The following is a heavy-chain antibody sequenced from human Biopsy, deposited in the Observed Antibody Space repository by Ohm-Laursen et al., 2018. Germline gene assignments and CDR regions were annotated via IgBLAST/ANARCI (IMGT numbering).Heavy chain of an antibody. J-gene: IGHJ3*01. CDR1: GGSFSGYD. CDR2: FSHTGTT. Sequence: TLSLTCTVDGGSFSGYDWTWIHQPPGKGLEWVGEFSHTGTTIYNPSLKSRLTISVDKSKNHFSLRLTSVTAADTATYFCARGPYGDNAGAFDVWGQGTVVTVSS. V-gene: IGHV4-34*01. CDR3: ARGPYGDNAGAFDV. D-gene: IGHD4/OR15-4a*01.